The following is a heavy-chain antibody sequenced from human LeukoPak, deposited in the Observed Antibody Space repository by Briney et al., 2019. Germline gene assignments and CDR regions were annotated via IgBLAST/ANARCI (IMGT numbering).Heavy chain of an antibody. CDR1: GFTFSSYA. CDR3: AKGSSRPNSGSHHQSNFDY. D-gene: IGHD3-10*01. CDR2: ISYDGSNK. Sequence: SGGSLRLSCAASGFTFSSYAMHWVRQAPGKGLEWVAIISYDGSNKYYADSVKGRFTISRDNSKNTLYLQMNSLRAEDTAVYYCAKGSSRPNSGSHHQSNFDYWGQGTLVTVSS. J-gene: IGHJ4*02. V-gene: IGHV3-30*04.